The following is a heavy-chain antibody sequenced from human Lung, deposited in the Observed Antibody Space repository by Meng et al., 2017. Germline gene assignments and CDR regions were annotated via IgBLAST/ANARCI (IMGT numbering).Heavy chain of an antibody. V-gene: IGHV3-21*01. J-gene: IGHJ4*02. CDR2: ISSNSYYI. D-gene: IGHD5-18*01. CDR1: GFTFSSYS. CDR3: ARGDTSMLDY. Sequence: EVQLVGSGGGLVKPGESLRLSCAASGFTFSSYSMNWVRQAPGKGLEWVSYISSNSYYIYYAGSVKGRFTISRDNAKNSVYLRMNSLRAEDTAVYYCARGDTSMLDYWGQGTLVTVSS.